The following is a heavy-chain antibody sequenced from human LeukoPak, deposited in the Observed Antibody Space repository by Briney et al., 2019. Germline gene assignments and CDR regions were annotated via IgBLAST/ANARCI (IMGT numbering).Heavy chain of an antibody. D-gene: IGHD2-2*01. V-gene: IGHV3-64*01. CDR3: ARDYCSSTSCLLDY. CDR1: GFTFTSYT. CDR2: ISSNGGST. Sequence: PGGSLRLSCAASGFTFTSYTMNWVRQAPGKGLEYVSAISSNGGSTYYANSVKGRFTISRDNSKNTLYLQMGSLRAEDMAVYYCARDYCSSTSCLLDYWGQGTLVTVSS. J-gene: IGHJ4*02.